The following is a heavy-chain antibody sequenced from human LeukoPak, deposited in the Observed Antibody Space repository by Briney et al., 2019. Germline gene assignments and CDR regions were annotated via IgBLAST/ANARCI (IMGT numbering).Heavy chain of an antibody. J-gene: IGHJ4*02. V-gene: IGHV1-8*03. CDR3: ARLVAYGSGSYYNDY. D-gene: IGHD3-10*01. CDR2: MNPNSGNT. Sequence: GASVKVSCKASGYTFTSYDINWVRQATGQGLEWMGWMNPNSGNTGYAQKFQGRVTITRNTSISTAYMELSSLRSDDTAVYYCARLVAYGSGSYYNDYWSQGTLVTVSS. CDR1: GYTFTSYD.